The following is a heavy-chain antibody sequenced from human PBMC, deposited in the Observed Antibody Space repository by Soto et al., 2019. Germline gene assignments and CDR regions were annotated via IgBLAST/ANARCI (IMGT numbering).Heavy chain of an antibody. V-gene: IGHV1-2*02. Sequence: GASVKVSCKASGYSFSGYYMNWVRQAPGQGLEWMGWIKPNSGGTDYAQKFQGRVTMTRDTSISTAYMELGGLRYDDTAVYYCARTRGVIPRVTYNWFDPWGPGTLVTVSS. CDR2: IKPNSGGT. CDR3: ARTRGVIPRVTYNWFDP. CDR1: GYSFSGYY. J-gene: IGHJ5*02. D-gene: IGHD3-10*01.